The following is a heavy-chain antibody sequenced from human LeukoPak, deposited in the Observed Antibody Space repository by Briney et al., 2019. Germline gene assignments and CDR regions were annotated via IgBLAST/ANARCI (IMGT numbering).Heavy chain of an antibody. CDR1: GFTFDDYA. D-gene: IGHD5-24*01. J-gene: IGHJ4*02. CDR2: ISWNSGSI. CDR3: EKALAEMATIGSDY. Sequence: PGRSLRLSCAASGFTFDDYAMHWGRQAPGKGLEWVSGISWNSGSIGYADSVKGRFTISRDNAKNCLYLQMNSLRAEDTALYYCEKALAEMATIGSDYWGQGTLVTFSS. V-gene: IGHV3-9*01.